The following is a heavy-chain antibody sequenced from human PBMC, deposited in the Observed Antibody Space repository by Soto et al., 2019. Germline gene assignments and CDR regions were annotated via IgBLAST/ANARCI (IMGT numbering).Heavy chain of an antibody. CDR2: ISYDGSNK. D-gene: IGHD6-13*01. Sequence: GGSLRLSCAASGFTFSSYGMHWVRQAPGKGLEWVAVISYDGSNKYYADSVKGRFTISRDNSKNTLYLQMNSLRAEDTAVYYCAKSGYEGPYSSSWYRVYFDYWGQGTLVTVSS. CDR3: AKSGYEGPYSSSWYRVYFDY. CDR1: GFTFSSYG. J-gene: IGHJ4*02. V-gene: IGHV3-30*18.